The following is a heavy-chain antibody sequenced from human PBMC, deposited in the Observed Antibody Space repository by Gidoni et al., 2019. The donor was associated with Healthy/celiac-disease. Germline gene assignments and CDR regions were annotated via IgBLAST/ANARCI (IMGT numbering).Heavy chain of an antibody. Sequence: QLQLQESGPGLVQPSETLSLTCTVSGGSISSSSYYWGWLRQPPGKGLEWIGSIYYSGSTYYNPSLKSRVTISVDTSKNQFSLKLSSVTAADTAVYYCASLGARQAGYWGQGTLVTVSS. J-gene: IGHJ4*02. CDR3: ASLGARQAGY. CDR1: GGSISSSSYY. V-gene: IGHV4-39*01. CDR2: IYYSGST. D-gene: IGHD3-16*01.